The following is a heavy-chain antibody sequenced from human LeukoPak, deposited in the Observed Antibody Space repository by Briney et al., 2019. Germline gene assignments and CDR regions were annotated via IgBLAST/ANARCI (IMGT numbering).Heavy chain of an antibody. CDR3: ASLARDGYNYTPFDY. Sequence: SETLSLTCTVSGGSISSYYWSWIRQPPGKGLEWIGYIYYSGSTNYNPSLKSRVTISVDTSKNQFSLKLSSVTAADTAVYYCASLARDGYNYTPFDYWGRGTLVTVSS. J-gene: IGHJ4*02. D-gene: IGHD5-24*01. CDR2: IYYSGST. CDR1: GGSISSYY. V-gene: IGHV4-59*01.